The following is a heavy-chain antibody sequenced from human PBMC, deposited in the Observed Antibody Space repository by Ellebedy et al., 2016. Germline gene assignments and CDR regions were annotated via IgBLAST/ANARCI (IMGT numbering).Heavy chain of an antibody. J-gene: IGHJ6*02. CDR3: ARGRGRGGPAHYYYGMDV. Sequence: SETLSLTXAVYGGSFSGYYWSWIRQPPGKGLEWIGEINHSGSTNYNPSLKSRVTISVDTSKNQFSLKLSSVTAADTAVYYCARGRGRGGPAHYYYGMDVWGQGTTVTVSS. CDR2: INHSGST. V-gene: IGHV4-34*01. CDR1: GGSFSGYY. D-gene: IGHD4-23*01.